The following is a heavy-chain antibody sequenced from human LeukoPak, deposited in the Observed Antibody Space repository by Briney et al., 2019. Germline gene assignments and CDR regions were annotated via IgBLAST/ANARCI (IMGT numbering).Heavy chain of an antibody. CDR2: IYTSGRT. CDR1: GGSISSYY. V-gene: IGHV4-4*07. J-gene: IGHJ4*02. Sequence: SETLSLTCTVSGGSISSYYWSWIRQPAGKGLEWIGRIYTSGRTNYNPSLKSRVTMSVVTSKNQFSLKLGFVTAADTAVYYCARDSSSWYGVDYWGQGTLVTVSS. D-gene: IGHD6-13*01. CDR3: ARDSSSWYGVDY.